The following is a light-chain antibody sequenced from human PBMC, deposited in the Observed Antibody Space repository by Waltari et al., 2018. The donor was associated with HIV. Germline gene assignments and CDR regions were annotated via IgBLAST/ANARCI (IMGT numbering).Light chain of an antibody. J-gene: IGLJ2*01. CDR1: NSDVGSYNL. CDR3: CSYAGSSSI. Sequence: QSALTQLASVYGSPGQSISISCTGTNSDVGSYNLVSWYQQHPGKAPKLMIYEVNKRPAGVSNRFSGSKSGSTASLTISGLQAEDEADYYCCSYAGSSSIFGRGTKLTVL. V-gene: IGLV2-23*02. CDR2: EVN.